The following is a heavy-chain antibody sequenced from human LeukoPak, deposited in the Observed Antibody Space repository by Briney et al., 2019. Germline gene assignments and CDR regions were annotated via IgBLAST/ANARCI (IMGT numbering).Heavy chain of an antibody. CDR1: GYTFTGYY. V-gene: IGHV1-2*04. J-gene: IGHJ4*02. CDR3: ARERGDSGYDSAGY. CDR2: INPNSGGT. Sequence: ASVKVSCKASGYTFTGYYMHWVRQAPGQGLEWMGWINPNSGGTNYAQKFQGWVTMTRDTSISTAYMELSRLRSDDTAVYYCARERGDSGYDSAGYWGQGTLVTVSS. D-gene: IGHD5-12*01.